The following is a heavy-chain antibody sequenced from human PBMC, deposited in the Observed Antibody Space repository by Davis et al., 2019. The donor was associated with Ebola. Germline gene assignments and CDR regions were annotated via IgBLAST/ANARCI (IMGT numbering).Heavy chain of an antibody. CDR2: ISTLSSFI. Sequence: PGGSLRLSCAGSGFTFSDYSMNWVRQAPGQGLEWVSSISTLSSFIYYADSVKGRFTISRDNAENSLYLQMSSLRDEDTAVYYCALRNLGAYNGHYFGYWGQGTLVTVSS. CDR1: GFTFSDYS. J-gene: IGHJ4*02. D-gene: IGHD3-16*01. CDR3: ALRNLGAYNGHYFGY. V-gene: IGHV3-21*01.